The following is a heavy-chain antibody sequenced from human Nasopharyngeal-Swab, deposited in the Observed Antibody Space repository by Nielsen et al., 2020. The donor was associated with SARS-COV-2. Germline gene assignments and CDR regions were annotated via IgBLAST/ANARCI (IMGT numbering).Heavy chain of an antibody. Sequence: WVRQAPGQRLEWMGWINAGNGNTKYSQKFQGRVTITRDTSASTAYMELSSLRSEDTAVYYCARDRPTSYYYYGVDVWGQGTTVTVSS. CDR2: INAGNGNT. CDR3: ARDRPTSYYYYGVDV. J-gene: IGHJ6*02. V-gene: IGHV1-3*01.